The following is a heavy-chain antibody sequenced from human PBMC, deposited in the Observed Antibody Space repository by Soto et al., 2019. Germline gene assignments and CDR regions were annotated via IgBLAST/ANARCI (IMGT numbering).Heavy chain of an antibody. V-gene: IGHV3-7*01. CDR3: ARIGGVAESDY. J-gene: IGHJ4*02. CDR2: INQDGSEK. CDR1: GFTFSNYW. D-gene: IGHD6-19*01. Sequence: GGSLRLSCAASGFTFSNYWMSWVRQAPGKGLEWVANINQDGSEKNYVDSVKGRFIISRDNAKNSLYLQMNSLRAEDTAVIYCARIGGVAESDYWGQGTLVTVSS.